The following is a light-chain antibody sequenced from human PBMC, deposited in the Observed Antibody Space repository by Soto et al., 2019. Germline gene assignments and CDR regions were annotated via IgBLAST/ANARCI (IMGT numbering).Light chain of an antibody. CDR2: GAS. CDR1: QSVSSN. J-gene: IGKJ1*01. Sequence: EIVMTQSPATLSVSPGERATLSCRASQSVSSNLAWYQQIPGQAPRLLIYGASTRATGIPARFSGSGSGTEFTLTISSLQSEDFAIYYCQQYSNWPRTFGQGTKVELK. CDR3: QQYSNWPRT. V-gene: IGKV3-15*01.